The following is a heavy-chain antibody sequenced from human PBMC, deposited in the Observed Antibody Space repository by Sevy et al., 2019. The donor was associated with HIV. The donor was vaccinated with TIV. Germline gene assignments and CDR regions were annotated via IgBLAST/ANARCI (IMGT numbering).Heavy chain of an antibody. CDR2: IWYDGSNK. CDR1: GFTFSSYG. Sequence: GGSLRLSCAASGFTFSSYGMHWVRQAPGKGLEWVAVIWYDGSNKYYADSVKGRFTISRDNSKNTLYLQMNSLRAEDTAVYYCAGDRYYGSGSYSDYYYYMDVWGKGTTVTVSS. D-gene: IGHD3-10*01. J-gene: IGHJ6*03. V-gene: IGHV3-33*01. CDR3: AGDRYYGSGSYSDYYYYMDV.